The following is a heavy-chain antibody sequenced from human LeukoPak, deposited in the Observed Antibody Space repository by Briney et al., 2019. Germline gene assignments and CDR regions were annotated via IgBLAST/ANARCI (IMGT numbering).Heavy chain of an antibody. CDR3: ARALTIKVVPAAKGWFDP. V-gene: IGHV3-66*02. J-gene: IGHJ5*02. CDR2: IYSGGST. Sequence: PGGSLRLSCAASGFTVSSNYMSWVRQAPGKGLEWVSVIYSGGSTYYADSVKGRFTISRDNSKNKLYLQMNSLRAEDTAVYYCARALTIKVVPAAKGWFDPWGQGTLVTVSS. CDR1: GFTVSSNY. D-gene: IGHD2-2*01.